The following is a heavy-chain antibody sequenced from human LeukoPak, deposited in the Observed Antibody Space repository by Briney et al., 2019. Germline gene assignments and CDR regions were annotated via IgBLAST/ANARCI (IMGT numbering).Heavy chain of an antibody. CDR2: TYYSGST. V-gene: IGHV4-59*01. Sequence: SETLSLTCTVSGGSISGYYWSWTRQPPGKGLEWIGYTYYSGSTYYNPSLKSRVTISVDTSKNQFSLKLNSVTAADTAVYYCARDEMGDVWGQGTTVTVSS. D-gene: IGHD2-8*01. CDR1: GGSISGYY. J-gene: IGHJ6*02. CDR3: ARDEMGDV.